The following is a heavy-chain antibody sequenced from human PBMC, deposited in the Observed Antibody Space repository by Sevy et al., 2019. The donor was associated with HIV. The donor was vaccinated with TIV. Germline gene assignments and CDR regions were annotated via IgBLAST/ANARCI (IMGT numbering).Heavy chain of an antibody. CDR3: ARYSSSYYGSGRRGAFDI. CDR2: INHSGST. D-gene: IGHD3-10*01. CDR1: GGSFSGYY. V-gene: IGHV4-34*01. Sequence: SETLSLTCAVYGGSFSGYYWSWIRQPPGKGLEWIGEINHSGSTNYNPSLKSRVTISVDTSKNKFSLKLSSVTAADTAVYYCARYSSSYYGSGRRGAFDIWGQGTMVTVSS. J-gene: IGHJ3*02.